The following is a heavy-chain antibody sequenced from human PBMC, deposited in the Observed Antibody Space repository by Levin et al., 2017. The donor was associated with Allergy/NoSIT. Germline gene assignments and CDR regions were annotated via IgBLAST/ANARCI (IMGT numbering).Heavy chain of an antibody. Sequence: PPGGSLRLSCAASGFTFSSYSMNWVRQAPGKGLEWVSYISSSSSTIYYADSVKGRFTISRDNAKNSLYLQMNSLRAEDTAVYYCARARSGSFDLYDYWGQGTQVTVSS. D-gene: IGHD1-26*01. CDR1: GFTFSSYS. V-gene: IGHV3-48*01. J-gene: IGHJ4*02. CDR2: ISSSSSTI. CDR3: ARARSGSFDLYDY.